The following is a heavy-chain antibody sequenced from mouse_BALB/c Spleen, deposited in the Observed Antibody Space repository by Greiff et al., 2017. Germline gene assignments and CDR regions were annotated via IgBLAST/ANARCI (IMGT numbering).Heavy chain of an antibody. CDR1: GFTFSSFG. J-gene: IGHJ3*01. D-gene: IGHD2-4*01. CDR2: ISSGSSTI. CDR3: ARSDYDEAY. V-gene: IGHV5-17*02. Sequence: EVQVVESGGGLVQPGGSRKLSCAASGFTFSSFGMHWVRQAPEKGLEWVAYISSGSSTIYYADTVKGRFTISRDNPKNTLFLQMTSLRSEDTAMYYCARSDYDEAYWGQGTLVTVSA.